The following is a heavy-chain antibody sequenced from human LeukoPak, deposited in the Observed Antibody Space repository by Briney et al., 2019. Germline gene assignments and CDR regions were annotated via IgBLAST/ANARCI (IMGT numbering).Heavy chain of an antibody. Sequence: GGSLRLSCAASGFNFNVAWMSWVRQAPGKGLEWVGRIKSKGGGGTTDYAAPVKDRFTISRDDSKTTLYLQMNSLRAEDTAVYYCAKSPGGGYYRAPDYWGQGTLVTVSS. J-gene: IGHJ4*02. V-gene: IGHV3-15*01. CDR1: GFNFNVAW. D-gene: IGHD3-3*01. CDR2: IKSKGGGGTT. CDR3: AKSPGGGYYRAPDY.